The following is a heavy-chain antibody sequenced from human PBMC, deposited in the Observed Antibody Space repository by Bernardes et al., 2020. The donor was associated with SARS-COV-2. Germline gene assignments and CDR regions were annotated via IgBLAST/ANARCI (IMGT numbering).Heavy chain of an antibody. CDR3: AGYYYDSSGYEYGMDV. Sequence: SKTLSVTCTVSGGSISSYYWSWIRQPPGKGLEWIGYIYYSGSTNYNPSLKSRVTISVDTSKNQFSLKLSSVTAADTAVYYCAGYYYDSSGYEYGMDVWGQGTTVTGSS. V-gene: IGHV4-59*01. J-gene: IGHJ6*02. CDR2: IYYSGST. D-gene: IGHD3-22*01. CDR1: GGSISSYY.